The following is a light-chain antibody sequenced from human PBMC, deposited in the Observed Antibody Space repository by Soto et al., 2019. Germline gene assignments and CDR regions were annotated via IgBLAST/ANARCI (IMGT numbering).Light chain of an antibody. CDR3: QQCARSPLP. Sequence: DIVLTQSPGTLSLSPGERATLSCRASQSVTNNYLAWYQQKPGQAPRLLIADASRRANGIPDRFSGSGSGTDFTLTISRLEPEDFAVYYCQQCARSPLPFGQGPQVEMK. CDR2: DAS. CDR1: QSVTNNY. J-gene: IGKJ1*01. V-gene: IGKV3-20*01.